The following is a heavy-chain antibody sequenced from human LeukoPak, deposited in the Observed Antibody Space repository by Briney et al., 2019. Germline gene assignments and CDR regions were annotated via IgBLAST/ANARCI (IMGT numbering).Heavy chain of an antibody. CDR3: ARDDYLPPYYYDSSGYYGFDY. J-gene: IGHJ4*02. Sequence: GASVKVSCKASGYTSTRYGISWVRQAPGQGLEWMGWISAYNGNTNYAQKLQGRVTMPTDTSTLTAYMELRSLRSDHTAVYFCARDDYLPPYYYDSSGYYGFDYWGQGTLVTVS. CDR1: GYTSTRYG. V-gene: IGHV1-18*01. CDR2: ISAYNGNT. D-gene: IGHD3-22*01.